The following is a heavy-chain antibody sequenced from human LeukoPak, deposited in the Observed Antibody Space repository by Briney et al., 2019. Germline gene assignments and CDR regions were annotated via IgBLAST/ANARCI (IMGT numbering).Heavy chain of an antibody. CDR1: GFTFSSYS. CDR2: ISSSSSYI. Sequence: GGSLRLSCAASGFTFSSYSMNWVRQAPGKGLEWVSSISSSSSYIYYADSVKGRFTISRDNAKNSLYLQMNSLRAEDTAVYYCAGLSWAGIDYWGQGTLVTVSS. V-gene: IGHV3-21*01. CDR3: AGLSWAGIDY. D-gene: IGHD3-10*01. J-gene: IGHJ4*02.